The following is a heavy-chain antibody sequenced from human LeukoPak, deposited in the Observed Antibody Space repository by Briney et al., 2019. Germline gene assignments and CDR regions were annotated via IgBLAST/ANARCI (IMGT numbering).Heavy chain of an antibody. CDR1: GFSLSTSGVG. J-gene: IGHJ4*02. V-gene: IGHV2-5*01. Sequence: ESGPTLVKPTQTLTLTCTFSGFSLSTSGVGAGWIRQPPGKALEWLALIYWNDDKRYSPSLTSRLTITKDTSKNQVVLTMTNMDPVDTATYYCAHTYYYDSSGYDFDYWGQGTLVTVSS. CDR3: AHTYYYDSSGYDFDY. D-gene: IGHD3-22*01. CDR2: IYWNDDK.